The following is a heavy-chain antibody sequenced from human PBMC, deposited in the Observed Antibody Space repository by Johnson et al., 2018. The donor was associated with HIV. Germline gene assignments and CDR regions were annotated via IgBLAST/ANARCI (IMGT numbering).Heavy chain of an antibody. D-gene: IGHD6-13*01. CDR3: ARERGRIAADAFDI. Sequence: MLLVESGGGLVQPGRSLRLSCAASGFTFDDYAMHWVRQAPGKGLEWVSAISGSGGSTYYADSVKGRFTISRDNSKNTLYLQMNSLRAEDTAVYYCARERGRIAADAFDIWGQGTMVTVSS. J-gene: IGHJ3*02. CDR2: ISGSGGST. CDR1: GFTFDDYA. V-gene: IGHV3-23*04.